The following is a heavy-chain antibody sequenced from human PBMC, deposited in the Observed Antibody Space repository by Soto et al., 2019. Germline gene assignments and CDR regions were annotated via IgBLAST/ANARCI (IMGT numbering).Heavy chain of an antibody. V-gene: IGHV3-23*01. D-gene: IGHD3-22*01. CDR1: GFTFTTYA. CDR3: AKDYSSGYYAFDI. Sequence: GESLKISCAPSGFTFTTYAMSWVRQAPGKGLEWVSSISSGGDTYYADSVKGRFTISRDSSKNTLYLQMNNLRAEDTATYYCAKDYSSGYYAFDIWGRGTMVTVSS. J-gene: IGHJ3*02. CDR2: ISSGGDT.